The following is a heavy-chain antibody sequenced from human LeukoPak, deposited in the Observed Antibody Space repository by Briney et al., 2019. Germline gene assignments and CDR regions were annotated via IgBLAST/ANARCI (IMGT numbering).Heavy chain of an antibody. V-gene: IGHV3-23*01. Sequence: PGGSLRLSCAGSGFIFRNYAMSWVRQAPGMGLEGVSAISGSGVGTNYADSVKGRFTISRDNSKNTLYLQMNSLRAEDTAVYYCAINGRDDHDKYFFDFWGQGTQVTVSS. CDR2: ISGSGVGT. D-gene: IGHD1-20*01. CDR1: GFIFRNYA. J-gene: IGHJ4*02. CDR3: AINGRDDHDKYFFDF.